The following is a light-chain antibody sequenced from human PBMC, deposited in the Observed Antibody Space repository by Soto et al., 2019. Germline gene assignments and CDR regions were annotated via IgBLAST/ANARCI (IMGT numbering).Light chain of an antibody. J-gene: IGLJ1*01. CDR2: DVS. CDR1: SSEIGGYNY. V-gene: IGLV2-14*03. CDR3: SSYTSTSTLYV. Sequence: QSALTQPASVSGSPGQSITISCTGTSSEIGGYNYVSWYQQLPGKVPKLIIYDVSNRPSGVSDRFSGSKSGNAASLTISGLQAEDEADYYCSSYTSTSTLYVFGTGTKVTVL.